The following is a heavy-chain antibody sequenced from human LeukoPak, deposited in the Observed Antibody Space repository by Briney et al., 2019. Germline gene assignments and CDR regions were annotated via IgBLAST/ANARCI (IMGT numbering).Heavy chain of an antibody. V-gene: IGHV3-33*01. CDR1: GFTFSSFG. D-gene: IGHD2-15*01. Sequence: PGRSLRLSCAASGFTFSSFGMHWVRQAPGKGLEWVAVIWYDGSNENYVDSVKGRFTVSRDNSKNTLYLQMNSLRAEDTAVYYCARKVCCGGSCYSTYYYYYMDVWGKGTTVTVSS. J-gene: IGHJ6*03. CDR2: IWYDGSNE. CDR3: ARKVCCGGSCYSTYYYYYMDV.